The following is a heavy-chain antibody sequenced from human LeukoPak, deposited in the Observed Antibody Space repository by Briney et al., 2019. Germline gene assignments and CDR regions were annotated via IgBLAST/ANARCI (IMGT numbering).Heavy chain of an antibody. CDR1: GDSVSSNNGA. Sequence: SQTLSLTCGISGDSVSSNNGAWNWTRQSPSRDLEWLGRTYYRSKWYNDYATSLQGRITISPDTSKNQFSLHLYSVTPEDTAVYYSARDVGTSGWYPIDYWGQGTLVTVYS. CDR2: TYYRSKWYN. CDR3: ARDVGTSGWYPIDY. J-gene: IGHJ4*02. D-gene: IGHD6-19*01. V-gene: IGHV6-1*01.